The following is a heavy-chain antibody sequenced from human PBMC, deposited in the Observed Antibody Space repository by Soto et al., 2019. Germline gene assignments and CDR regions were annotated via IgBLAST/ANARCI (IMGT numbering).Heavy chain of an antibody. CDR3: ARDEXDYDLLTGFYTPAGVDV. Sequence: SETLSLTCTVSGGSISSGGYYWTWIRQHPGQGMEWIGYIHYTGTTFYNSSLKSRVTISVDTSENQFSLKLSSVTAADTAVYFCARDEXDYDLLTGFYTPAGVDVWGRGTMVTVSS. CDR1: GGSISSGGYY. D-gene: IGHD3-9*01. J-gene: IGHJ3*01. V-gene: IGHV4-31*03. CDR2: IHYTGTT.